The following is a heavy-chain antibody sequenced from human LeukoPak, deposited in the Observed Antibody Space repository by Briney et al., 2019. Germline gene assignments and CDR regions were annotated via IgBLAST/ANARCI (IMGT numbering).Heavy chain of an antibody. Sequence: PSETLSLTCTVSGGSISSYYWSWIRQPAGKGLEWIGRIYTSGSTNYNPSLTSRVTMSVDTSKNQFSLKLSSVTAADTAVYYCARARGYGDPPHAAFDIWGQGTMVTVSS. V-gene: IGHV4-4*07. CDR3: ARARGYGDPPHAAFDI. D-gene: IGHD4-17*01. J-gene: IGHJ3*02. CDR2: IYTSGST. CDR1: GGSISSYY.